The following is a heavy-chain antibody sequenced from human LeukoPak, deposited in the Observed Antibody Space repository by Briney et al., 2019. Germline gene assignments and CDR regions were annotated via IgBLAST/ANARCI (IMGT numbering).Heavy chain of an antibody. Sequence: ASVKVSCKASGYTFTSYGISWVRQAPGQGLEWMGWISAYNGNTNYAQKLQGRVTMTTDTSTSTAYMELRSLRSDGTAVYYCARDYYYDSSGYRDAFDIWGQGTMVTVSS. V-gene: IGHV1-18*01. D-gene: IGHD3-22*01. CDR1: GYTFTSYG. J-gene: IGHJ3*02. CDR3: ARDYYYDSSGYRDAFDI. CDR2: ISAYNGNT.